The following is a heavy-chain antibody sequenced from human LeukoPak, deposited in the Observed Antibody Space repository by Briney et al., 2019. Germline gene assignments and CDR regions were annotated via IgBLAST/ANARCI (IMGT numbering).Heavy chain of an antibody. CDR1: GFTFSSYS. CDR2: ISSSSSSI. CDR3: AREFTVSRYYYYGMDV. V-gene: IGHV3-48*04. J-gene: IGHJ6*02. D-gene: IGHD4-11*01. Sequence: GGSLRPSCAASGFTFSSYSMNWVRQAPGKGLEWVSYISSSSSSIYYADSVKGRFTISRDNAKNSLYLQMNSLRAEDTAVYYCAREFTVSRYYYYGMDVWGQGTTVTVSS.